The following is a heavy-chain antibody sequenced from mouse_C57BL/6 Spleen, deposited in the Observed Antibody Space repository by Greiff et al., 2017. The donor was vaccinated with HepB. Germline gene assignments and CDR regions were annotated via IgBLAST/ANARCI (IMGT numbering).Heavy chain of an antibody. CDR1: GFSLTSYG. CDR3: AEREYYGSSPWFAY. Sequence: VQLVESGPGLVAPSQCLSITCTVSGFSLTSYGVDWVRQPPGKGLEWLGVIWGGGSTNYNSALMSRLSISNDNSKSQVFLNMNSLQTDDTAMYYCAEREYYGSSPWFAYWGQGTLVTVSA. V-gene: IGHV2-9*01. CDR2: IWGGGST. J-gene: IGHJ3*01. D-gene: IGHD1-1*01.